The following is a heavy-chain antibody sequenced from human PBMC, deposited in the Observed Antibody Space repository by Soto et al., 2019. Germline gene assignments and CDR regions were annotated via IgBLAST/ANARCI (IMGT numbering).Heavy chain of an antibody. CDR2: INPGGGRT. J-gene: IGHJ6*02. D-gene: IGHD1-26*01. V-gene: IGHV1-46*02. Sequence: QVHLVQSGAEVKKPGASIKVSCRASGYSFNSYYVHWVRQAPREGIEWLGLINPGGGRTTYAQKFQGRVTVTRDTSTSTVYMELSSLRSEDTSVYYCARDMYPTTPYYYYYGIDVWGQGTTVTVSS. CDR3: ARDMYPTTPYYYYYGIDV. CDR1: GYSFNSYY.